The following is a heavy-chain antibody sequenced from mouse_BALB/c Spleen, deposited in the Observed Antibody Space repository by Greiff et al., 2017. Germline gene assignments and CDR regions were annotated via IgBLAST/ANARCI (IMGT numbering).Heavy chain of an antibody. CDR1: GFTFSSYA. J-gene: IGHJ4*01. CDR3: AREGWGLRRAMDY. Sequence: EVKLVESGGGLVKPGGSLKLSCAASGFTFSSYAMSWVRQSPEKRLEWVAEISSGGSYTYYPDTVTGRFTISRDNAKNTLYLEMSSLRSEDTAMYYCAREGWGLRRAMDYWGQGTSVTVSS. D-gene: IGHD2-4*01. CDR2: ISSGGSYT. V-gene: IGHV5-9-4*01.